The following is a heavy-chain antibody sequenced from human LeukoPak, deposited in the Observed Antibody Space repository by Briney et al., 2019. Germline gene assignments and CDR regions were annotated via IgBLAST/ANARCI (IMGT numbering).Heavy chain of an antibody. V-gene: IGHV3-7*01. Sequence: GGSLRLSCAASGFTLSSHWMTWVRQAPGKGLEWVANINQDGSAKYYVDSVRGRFTISRDNAKNSMHLQMNSLRAEDTTVYYCARWEIRGTAHQLDYWGQGTLVTVSS. CDR3: ARWEIRGTAHQLDY. CDR2: INQDGSAK. CDR1: GFTLSSHW. D-gene: IGHD1-7*01. J-gene: IGHJ4*02.